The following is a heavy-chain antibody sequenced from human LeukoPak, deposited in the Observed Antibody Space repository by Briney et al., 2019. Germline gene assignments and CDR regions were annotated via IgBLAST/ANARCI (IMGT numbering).Heavy chain of an antibody. CDR1: GFTFSSYG. V-gene: IGHV3-33*06. D-gene: IGHD3-22*01. J-gene: IGHJ5*02. CDR3: ANGRYYYDSSGYYYDWFDP. CDR2: IWYDGSNK. Sequence: PGGSLRLSCAASGFTFSSYGMHWVRQAPGKGLEWVAVIWYDGSNKYYADSVKGRFTISRDNPKNTLYLQMNSLRAEDTAVYYCANGRYYYDSSGYYYDWFDPWGQGTLVTVSS.